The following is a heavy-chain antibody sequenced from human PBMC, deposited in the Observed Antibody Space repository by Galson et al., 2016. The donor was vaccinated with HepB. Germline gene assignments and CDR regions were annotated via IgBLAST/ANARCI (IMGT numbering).Heavy chain of an antibody. CDR1: GFTFSSYS. CDR3: ARDLEKFGEVFYYYGMDV. J-gene: IGHJ6*02. V-gene: IGHV3-21*01. Sequence: SLRLSCAASGFTFSSYSMNWVRQAPGKGPEWVSSITSSSSYIYHADSVKGRFTISRDNAKNSLYLQMNSLSAEDTAVYYCARDLEKFGEVFYYYGMDVWGQGTTVTVSS. D-gene: IGHD3-10*01. CDR2: ITSSSSYI.